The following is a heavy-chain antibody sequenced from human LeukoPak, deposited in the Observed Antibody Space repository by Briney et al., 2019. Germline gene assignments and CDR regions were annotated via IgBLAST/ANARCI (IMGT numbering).Heavy chain of an antibody. CDR2: ISGTGGST. V-gene: IGHV3-23*01. CDR3: AREGGEAWVY. D-gene: IGHD3-16*01. Sequence: SGGSLRLSCAASGFTFSSYAMSWVRQAPGKGLEWVSTISGTGGSTFYADSVKGRFIISRDTSKNTLYLQMNSLRAEDTAVYYCAREGGEAWVYWGQGTLVTVSS. J-gene: IGHJ4*02. CDR1: GFTFSSYA.